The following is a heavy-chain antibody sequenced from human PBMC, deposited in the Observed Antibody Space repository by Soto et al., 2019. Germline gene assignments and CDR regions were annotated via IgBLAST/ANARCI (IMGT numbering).Heavy chain of an antibody. CDR2: IYWDDDK. CDR3: VHRGYLYGNWDHGYFDY. CDR1: GFSLTTSGVG. Sequence: QITLKESGPTRVKPTQTLALTCTFSGFSLTTSGVGVGWIRKTPGKALEWLAVIYWDDDKRYSPSLKNRLTITKDTSKNQVVLTMAYMDPVDTATYVGVHRGYLYGNWDHGYFDYWGQGTLVTVSS. J-gene: IGHJ4*02. D-gene: IGHD7-27*01. V-gene: IGHV2-5*02.